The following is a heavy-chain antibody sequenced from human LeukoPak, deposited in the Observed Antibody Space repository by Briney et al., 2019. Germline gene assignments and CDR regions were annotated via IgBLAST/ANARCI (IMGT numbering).Heavy chain of an antibody. CDR1: GFTFSSYS. V-gene: IGHV3-21*01. CDR3: ARASVVVVAAALDY. Sequence: GGSLRLSCAASGFTFSSYSMNWVRQAPGKGLEWVSSISSSSSYIYYADPVKGRFTISRDNAKNSLYLQMNSLRAEDTAVYYCARASVVVVAAALDYWGQGTLVTVSS. J-gene: IGHJ4*02. D-gene: IGHD2-15*01. CDR2: ISSSSSYI.